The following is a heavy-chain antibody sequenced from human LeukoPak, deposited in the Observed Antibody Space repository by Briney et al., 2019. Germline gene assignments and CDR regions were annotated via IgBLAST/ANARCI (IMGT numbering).Heavy chain of an antibody. CDR3: ARTRRWGIAAAGSDY. J-gene: IGHJ4*02. CDR1: GYTFINYY. Sequence: ASVKVSCKASGYTFINYYMHWVRQAPGQGLEWMGWINPNSGGTNYAQKFQGRVTMTRDTSISTAYMELSRLRSDDTAVYYCARTRRWGIAAAGSDYWGQGTLVTVSS. D-gene: IGHD6-13*01. CDR2: INPNSGGT. V-gene: IGHV1-2*02.